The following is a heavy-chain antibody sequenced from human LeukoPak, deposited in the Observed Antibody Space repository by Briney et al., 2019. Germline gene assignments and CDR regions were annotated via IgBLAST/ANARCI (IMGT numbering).Heavy chain of an antibody. V-gene: IGHV3-7*03. D-gene: IGHD3-10*02. Sequence: PGGSLRLSCVASGYTFSPYWMSWVRQTPGKGLEWVASISDGGSATYYVDSVRGRFTISRDDAKNSLFLQMNSLGADDTAVYYCTRENYVPDSWGQGTLVTVSS. CDR2: ISDGGSAT. CDR3: TRENYVPDS. J-gene: IGHJ4*02. CDR1: GYTFSPYW.